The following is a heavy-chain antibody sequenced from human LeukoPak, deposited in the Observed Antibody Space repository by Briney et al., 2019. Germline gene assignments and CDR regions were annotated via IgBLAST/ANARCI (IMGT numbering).Heavy chain of an antibody. CDR2: IGQDESER. J-gene: IGHJ6*03. V-gene: IGHV3-7*01. CDR1: GFSFSSYW. CDR3: ARLSAYYYGSYFYYYMDV. Sequence: GGSLRLSCEGSGFSFSSYWMTWVRQLPGKGPEWVANIGQDESERYFADSVKGRFTISRDNAKKSVYLHMSSLRAEDTALYYCARLSAYYYGSYFYYYMDVWGKGTTVTVSS. D-gene: IGHD3-10*01.